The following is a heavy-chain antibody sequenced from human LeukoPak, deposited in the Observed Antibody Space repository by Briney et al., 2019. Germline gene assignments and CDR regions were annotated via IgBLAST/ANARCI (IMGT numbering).Heavy chain of an antibody. CDR1: GVPISSYY. Sequence: AETLSLTCSVSGVPISSYYWSWIRQPPGKGLEGIGCIYYSGSTHYNPSLKSRFTISVDTSKNQFSLKLSSVTAAVTAVYYCARSGSGSRYYYYYYMDVWGKGTTVTISS. CDR2: IYYSGST. D-gene: IGHD3-10*01. V-gene: IGHV4-59*12. J-gene: IGHJ6*03. CDR3: ARSGSGSRYYYYYYMDV.